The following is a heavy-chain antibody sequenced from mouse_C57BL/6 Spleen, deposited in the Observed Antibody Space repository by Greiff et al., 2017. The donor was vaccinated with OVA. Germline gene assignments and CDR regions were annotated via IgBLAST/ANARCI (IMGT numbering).Heavy chain of an antibody. CDR1: GYTFTSYW. V-gene: IGHV1-59*01. CDR2: IDPYDSYT. D-gene: IGHD2-5*01. CDR3: ARDYSNSYYAMDY. Sequence: VQLQQPGAELVRPGTSVKLSCKASGYTFTSYWMHWVKQRPGNGLKWIGVIDPYDSYTNYNQKFKGKATLTVDTSSSTAYMQLSSLTSEDSAVYYCARDYSNSYYAMDYWGQGTSVTVSS. J-gene: IGHJ4*01.